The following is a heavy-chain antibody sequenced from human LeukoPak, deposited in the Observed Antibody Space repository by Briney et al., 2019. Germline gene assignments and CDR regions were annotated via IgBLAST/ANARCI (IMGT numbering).Heavy chain of an antibody. Sequence: GGFLRLSCAVSGFTFSDHYMTWVRQAPGKGLEWVSWISQTGTDMSYSDSVKGRFTISRDNARNSLYLQMDSLRPEGTAVYYCGRGHWGLDYWGQGTLLTVSS. J-gene: IGHJ4*02. CDR3: GRGHWGLDY. V-gene: IGHV3-11*01. CDR2: ISQTGTDM. CDR1: GFTFSDHY. D-gene: IGHD7-27*01.